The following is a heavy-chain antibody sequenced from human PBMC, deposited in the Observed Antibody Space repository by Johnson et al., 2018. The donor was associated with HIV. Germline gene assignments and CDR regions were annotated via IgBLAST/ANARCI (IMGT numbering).Heavy chain of an antibody. J-gene: IGHJ3*02. CDR3: MRSGSGAFDI. Sequence: EVQLVESGGGLVQPGRSLRLSCAASGFTFDDYAMHWVRQAPGKGLEWVSGISWHSGSIGSADSVKGRFTISRDNAKNSLYLQMNRLRAEDTALYYCMRSGSGAFDIWGQGTMVTVSS. V-gene: IGHV3-9*01. CDR1: GFTFDDYA. CDR2: ISWHSGSI. D-gene: IGHD3-10*01.